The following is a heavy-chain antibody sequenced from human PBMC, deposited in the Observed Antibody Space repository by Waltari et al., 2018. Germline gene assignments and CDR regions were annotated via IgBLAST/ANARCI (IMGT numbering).Heavy chain of an antibody. J-gene: IGHJ4*02. CDR2: IKPGGTYT. D-gene: IGHD6-13*01. Sequence: EVQLVESGGGLVQPGGSLRLSCAASGFTFSTYWMHWVRQAPGKGRVWVSHIKPGGTYTGYADSVKGRFTISRDDAKNTLYLQMNSLRVEDTAIYYCVGQIATGYWGQGTLVTVSS. CDR1: GFTFSTYW. CDR3: VGQIATGY. V-gene: IGHV3-74*01.